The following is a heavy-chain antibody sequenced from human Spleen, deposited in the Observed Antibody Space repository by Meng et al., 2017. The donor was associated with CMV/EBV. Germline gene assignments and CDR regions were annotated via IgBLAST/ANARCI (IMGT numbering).Heavy chain of an antibody. CDR3: AGGGFYMLKY. CDR2: IYYTGST. J-gene: IGHJ4*02. Sequence: SETLSLTCTVSDDSITHYYWTWIRQSPGKTLEWIGYIYYTGSTNYNPSLKTPVTISVDTSKNQVSLKLSSVTAADTAVYYCAGGGFYMLKYWGQGALVTVSS. D-gene: IGHD3-16*01. CDR1: DDSITHYY. V-gene: IGHV4-59*01.